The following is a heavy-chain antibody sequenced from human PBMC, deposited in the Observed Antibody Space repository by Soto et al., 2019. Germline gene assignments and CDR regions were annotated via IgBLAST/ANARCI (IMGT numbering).Heavy chain of an antibody. J-gene: IGHJ4*02. V-gene: IGHV1-18*04. D-gene: IGHD6-19*01. Sequence: APVKVSCQASGYTFTSSGISWARQAPGQGLEWMGWISAYNGNTNYAQKLQGRVTMTTDTSTSTAYMELRSLRSDDTAVYYCARDGVAGNKDLDYWGQGTLVTVSS. CDR3: ARDGVAGNKDLDY. CDR1: GYTFTSSG. CDR2: ISAYNGNT.